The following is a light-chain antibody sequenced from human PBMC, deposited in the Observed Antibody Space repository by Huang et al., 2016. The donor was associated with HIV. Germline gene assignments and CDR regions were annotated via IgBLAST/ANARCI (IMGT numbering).Light chain of an antibody. Sequence: DIQMTQSPSSLSASVGDRVTLTCRASENIRRDLNWYQQKPGKPPKLLIHSASTLQSGVPSRLSGSGSGTDFTLTITSLQPEDFATYYCQGSLSIPHTFGQGTNLEIK. J-gene: IGKJ2*01. CDR3: QGSLSIPHT. V-gene: IGKV1-39*01. CDR1: ENIRRD. CDR2: SAS.